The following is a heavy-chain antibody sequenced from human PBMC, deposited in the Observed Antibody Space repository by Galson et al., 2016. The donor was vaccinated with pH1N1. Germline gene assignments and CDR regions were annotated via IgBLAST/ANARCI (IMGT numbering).Heavy chain of an antibody. CDR2: ISWNSGSI. CDR1: GFTFDNYG. Sequence: SLRLSCAASGFTFDNYGMHWVRQAQGKGLEWVSGISWNSGSIGYADSVKGRFTISRDNAKNSLYLQMNSLRAEDTALHYCAKVEGFWSGYYTDWGQGTLVTVSS. D-gene: IGHD3-3*01. J-gene: IGHJ4*02. CDR3: AKVEGFWSGYYTD. V-gene: IGHV3-9*01.